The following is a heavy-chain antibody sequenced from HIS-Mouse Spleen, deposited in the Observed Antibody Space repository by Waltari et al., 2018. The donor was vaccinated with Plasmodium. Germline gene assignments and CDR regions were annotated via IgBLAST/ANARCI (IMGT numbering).Heavy chain of an antibody. D-gene: IGHD6-13*01. CDR3: ARVLGYKAAAGTFVEYFQH. CDR2: INPNSGGT. V-gene: IGHV1-2*02. Sequence: QVQLVQSGAEVKKPGASVTVSCQASGYTFTGYYMHSLRPAPGQGLEWMGWINPNSGGTNYAQKFQGRVTMTRDTSISTAYMELSRLRSDDTAVYYCARVLGYKAAAGTFVEYFQHWGQGTLVTVSS. CDR1: GYTFTGYY. J-gene: IGHJ1*01.